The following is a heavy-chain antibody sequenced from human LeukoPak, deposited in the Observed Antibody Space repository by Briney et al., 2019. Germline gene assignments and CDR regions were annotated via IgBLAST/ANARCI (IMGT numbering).Heavy chain of an antibody. Sequence: SETLSLTCTVSGGSISSSSYYWGWIRQPPGKGLEWIGSIYYSGSTYYNPSLKSRVTISVDTSKNQFSLKLSSVTAADTAVYYCARVRYTVTTQDFDPWGQGTLVTVSS. J-gene: IGHJ5*02. CDR1: GGSISSSSYY. CDR3: ARVRYTVTTQDFDP. D-gene: IGHD4-17*01. CDR2: IYYSGST. V-gene: IGHV4-39*07.